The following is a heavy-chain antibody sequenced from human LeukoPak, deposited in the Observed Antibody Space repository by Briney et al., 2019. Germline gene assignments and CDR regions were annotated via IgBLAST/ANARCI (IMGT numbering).Heavy chain of an antibody. D-gene: IGHD5-24*01. V-gene: IGHV5-51*01. CDR1: GYSFNNYW. Sequence: GESLKISCKGSGYSFNNYWIAWVRQMPGKGLEWMGIIYPGDSDTRYSPSLQGQVTISADKSISTAYLQWSSLKASDTAMYYCARQDGRALYYFDYWGQGTLVTVSP. CDR2: IYPGDSDT. CDR3: ARQDGRALYYFDY. J-gene: IGHJ4*02.